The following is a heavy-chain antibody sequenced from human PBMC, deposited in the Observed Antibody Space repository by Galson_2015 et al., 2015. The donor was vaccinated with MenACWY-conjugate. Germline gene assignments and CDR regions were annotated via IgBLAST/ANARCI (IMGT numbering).Heavy chain of an antibody. D-gene: IGHD6-13*01. CDR1: GGTFSSYA. CDR2: IIPILGIA. J-gene: IGHJ4*02. CDR3: TASYSSWYFVGESVY. Sequence: SVKVSCKASGGTFSSYAISWVRQAPGQGLEWMGRIIPILGIANYAQKFQGRVTITADKSTSTAYMELSSLRSEDTAVHYCTASYSSWYFVGESVYWGQGTLVTVSS. V-gene: IGHV1-69*04.